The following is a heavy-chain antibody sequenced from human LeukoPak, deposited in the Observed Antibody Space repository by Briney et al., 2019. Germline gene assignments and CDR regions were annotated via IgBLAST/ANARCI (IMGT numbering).Heavy chain of an antibody. V-gene: IGHV1-18*01. CDR3: ARITYDFWSGYYMPDDP. D-gene: IGHD3-3*01. J-gene: IGHJ5*02. Sequence: SVRVSCKASGYTFTNYGISWVRQAPGQGLEWMGWISIYNGNTDCAQKLRGRVTMTTDTSTSTAYMELRSLRSDDTAVYYCARITYDFWSGYYMPDDPWGQGTLVTVSS. CDR2: ISIYNGNT. CDR1: GYTFTNYG.